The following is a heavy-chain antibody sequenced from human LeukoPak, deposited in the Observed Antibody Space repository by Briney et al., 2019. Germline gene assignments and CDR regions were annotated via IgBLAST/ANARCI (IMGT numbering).Heavy chain of an antibody. CDR1: GFTGSNNY. D-gene: IGHD3-3*01. CDR3: AKDGRFLEWLFMY. CDR2: ISGSGGST. J-gene: IGHJ4*02. V-gene: IGHV3-23*01. Sequence: PGGSLRLSCAASGFTGSNNYVSWVRQAPGKGLEWVSAISGSGGSTYYADSVKGRFTISRDNSKNTLYLQMNSLRAEDTAVYYCAKDGRFLEWLFMYWGQGTLVTVSS.